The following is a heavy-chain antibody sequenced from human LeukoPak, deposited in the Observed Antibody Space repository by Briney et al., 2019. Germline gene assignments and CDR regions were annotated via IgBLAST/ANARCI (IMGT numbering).Heavy chain of an antibody. V-gene: IGHV3-7*01. D-gene: IGHD3-16*01. Sequence: GGSLRLSCAASGFIFSNYWMSWVRQAPGKGPEWLTNIKEDGSEKYYVDSVKGRFTISRDNAKNSLYLQMNSLRAEDTAVYYCVRGGGSGYFDLWGRGTLVTVSS. CDR3: VRGGGSGYFDL. J-gene: IGHJ2*01. CDR1: GFIFSNYW. CDR2: IKEDGSEK.